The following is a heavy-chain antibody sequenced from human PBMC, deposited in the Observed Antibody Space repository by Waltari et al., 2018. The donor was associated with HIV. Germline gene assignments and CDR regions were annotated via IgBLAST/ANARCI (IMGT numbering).Heavy chain of an antibody. Sequence: VHLVESGGDLVKPGGSLRLSCETSGFTFSNTLMSWVRQAPGKGLEWVGRIKKKSEDETRDYAAPVRGRFTISRDDRQNTVYLEMNRLKTEDTGLYYCTTVSSGWYGGWFDSWGQGTLVIVSS. CDR1: GFTFSNTL. V-gene: IGHV3-15*01. J-gene: IGHJ5*01. CDR3: TTVSSGWYGGWFDS. D-gene: IGHD6-19*01. CDR2: IKKKSEDETR.